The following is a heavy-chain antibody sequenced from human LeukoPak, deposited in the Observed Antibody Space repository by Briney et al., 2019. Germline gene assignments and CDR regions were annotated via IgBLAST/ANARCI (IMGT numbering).Heavy chain of an antibody. D-gene: IGHD3-10*01. Sequence: ASVKVSCKASGYTFTSYYMHWVRQAPGQGLEWMGIINPSGGTTTYAQKFQGRVTMTRGTSTSTLYMELSSLRSEDTAVYYCARFSGSGYYFDYWGQGTLVTVSS. CDR1: GYTFTSYY. CDR2: INPSGGTT. V-gene: IGHV1-46*01. CDR3: ARFSGSGYYFDY. J-gene: IGHJ4*02.